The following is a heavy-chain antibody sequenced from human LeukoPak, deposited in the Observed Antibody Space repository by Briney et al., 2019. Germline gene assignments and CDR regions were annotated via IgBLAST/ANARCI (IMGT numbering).Heavy chain of an antibody. CDR1: GYSFTSYW. J-gene: IGHJ4*02. CDR2: IYPGDSDT. D-gene: IGHD4-17*01. V-gene: IGHV5-51*01. Sequence: HGESLKISCKGSGYSFTSYWIGWVRQMPGKGLEWMGIIYPGDSDTRYSPSFQGQVTISVDKPISTAYLQWSSLKASDTALYYCATSLTDDYAFDSWGQGTLVTVSS. CDR3: ATSLTDDYAFDS.